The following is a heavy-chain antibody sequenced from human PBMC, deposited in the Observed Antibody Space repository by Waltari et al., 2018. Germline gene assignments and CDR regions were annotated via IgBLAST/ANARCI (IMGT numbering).Heavy chain of an antibody. J-gene: IGHJ4*02. V-gene: IGHV4-34*01. CDR3: AREGYDSSGYSYY. D-gene: IGHD3-22*01. CDR1: GGSFSGYY. Sequence: QVQLQQWGAGLLKPSETLSLTCAVYGGSFSGYYWSWICQPPVQGLEWIGEINHSGSPDYTPCLKSRVTITGDTSKNQFFMKLGSVTSADTAVYYCAREGYDSSGYSYYWGQGTLVTVSS. CDR2: INHSGSP.